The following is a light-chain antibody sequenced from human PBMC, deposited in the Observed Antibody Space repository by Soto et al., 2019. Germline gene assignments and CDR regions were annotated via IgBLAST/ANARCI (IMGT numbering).Light chain of an antibody. V-gene: IGKV3-20*01. CDR1: QSVDSTY. CDR2: GTS. CDR3: QHYDSSRT. Sequence: DSVSTQSPGTVSLSPGESATLSCRASQSVDSTYITWYQQKPGQAPRLLIYGTSGRATGIPDRFSGSGSGTDFTLTISRLEPEDFAVYYCQHYDSSRTFGQGTKVDIK. J-gene: IGKJ1*01.